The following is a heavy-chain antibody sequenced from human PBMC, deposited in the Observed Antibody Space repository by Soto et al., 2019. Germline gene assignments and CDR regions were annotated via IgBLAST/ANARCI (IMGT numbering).Heavy chain of an antibody. Sequence: ASVKVSCKASGYTFTSYAMHWVRQAPGQRLEWMGWINAGNGNTKYSQKFRGRITITRDTSASTAYMELSSLRSEDTAVYYCARPWDYYDSSGYYGWFDPWGQGTLVTVSS. CDR2: INAGNGNT. D-gene: IGHD3-22*01. CDR3: ARPWDYYDSSGYYGWFDP. J-gene: IGHJ5*02. CDR1: GYTFTSYA. V-gene: IGHV1-3*01.